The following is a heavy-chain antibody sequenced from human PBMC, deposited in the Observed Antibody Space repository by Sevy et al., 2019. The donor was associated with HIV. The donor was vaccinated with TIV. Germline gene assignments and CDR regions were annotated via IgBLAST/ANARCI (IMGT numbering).Heavy chain of an antibody. CDR1: GYTFTSYG. D-gene: IGHD3-10*01. J-gene: IGHJ3*02. V-gene: IGHV1-18*01. CDR3: ASPFITMVRGVIDYDAFDI. Sequence: ASVKVSCKASGYTFTSYGISWVRQAPGQGLEWMGWISAYNGNTNYAQKLQGRVTMTTDTSTSTAYMELRSLRSDDTAVYYCASPFITMVRGVIDYDAFDIWGQRTMVTVSS. CDR2: ISAYNGNT.